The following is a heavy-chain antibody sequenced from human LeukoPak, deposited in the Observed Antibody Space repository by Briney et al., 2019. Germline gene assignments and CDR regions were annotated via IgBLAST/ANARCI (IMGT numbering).Heavy chain of an antibody. CDR1: DGSINGYY. J-gene: IGHJ5*02. CDR2: IDYSGST. D-gene: IGHD2-15*01. CDR3: ARVLKDFGFDP. Sequence: PSETLSLTCSVSDGSINGYYWTWIRQPPGKGLEWIGYIDYSGSTDYNSSLKSRITISVDTSKNQFSLKLSSVTAADTAVYYCARVLKDFGFDPWGQGTLVTVSS. V-gene: IGHV4-59*01.